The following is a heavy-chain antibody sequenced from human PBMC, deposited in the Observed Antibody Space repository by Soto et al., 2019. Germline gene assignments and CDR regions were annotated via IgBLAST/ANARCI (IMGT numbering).Heavy chain of an antibody. CDR2: IYYRGNT. J-gene: IGHJ4*02. CDR1: GYSINSDNYY. V-gene: IGHV4-39*01. D-gene: IGHD3-9*01. CDR3: ARLEGLATISYYFDY. Sequence: QLQLQESGPGLVTPSETLSLTCSVSGYSINSDNYYWGWIRQPPGKGLEWIVSIYYRGNTYYNPSLKTRVTISLDKSKSQFSLKLNSVTAADSAVYFCARLEGLATISYYFDYWGQGTLVTVSS.